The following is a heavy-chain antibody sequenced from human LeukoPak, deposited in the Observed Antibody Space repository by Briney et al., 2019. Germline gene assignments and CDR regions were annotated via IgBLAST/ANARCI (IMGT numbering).Heavy chain of an antibody. J-gene: IGHJ4*02. Sequence: ASVNVSCKASGYTFTSYAMHWVRQAPGQRLEWMGWINAGNGNTKYSQKFQGRVTITRDTSASTAYMELSSLRSEDTAVYYCARPVMYSSGPFDYWGQGTLVTVSS. CDR2: INAGNGNT. D-gene: IGHD6-19*01. CDR3: ARPVMYSSGPFDY. CDR1: GYTFTSYA. V-gene: IGHV1-3*01.